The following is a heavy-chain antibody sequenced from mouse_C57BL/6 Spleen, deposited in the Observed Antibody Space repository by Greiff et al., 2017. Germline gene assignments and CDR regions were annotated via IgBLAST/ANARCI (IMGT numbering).Heavy chain of an antibody. CDR2: IYPGDGDT. D-gene: IGHD1-1*01. Sequence: QVQLQQSGPELVKPGASVKISCKASGYAFSSSWMNWVKQRPGKGLEWIGRIYPGDGDTNYNGKFKGKATLTADKSSSTAYMQLRSLTSEDSAVYFCARNDYYGSSYDWYFDVWGTGTTVTVSS. CDR1: GYAFSSSW. J-gene: IGHJ1*03. CDR3: ARNDYYGSSYDWYFDV. V-gene: IGHV1-82*01.